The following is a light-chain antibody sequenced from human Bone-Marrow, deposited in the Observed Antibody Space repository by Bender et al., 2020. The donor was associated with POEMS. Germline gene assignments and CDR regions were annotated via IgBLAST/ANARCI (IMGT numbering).Light chain of an antibody. V-gene: IGLV2-14*01. CDR3: SSYSTTASLGV. CDR2: EGT. CDR1: SSDVGGYNY. J-gene: IGLJ3*02. Sequence: QSALTQPPSASGSPGQSVAISCTGTSSDVGGYNYVSWYQQHPGKAPKLMIYEGTKRPSGVSNRFSGSKSGNTASLTISGLQAEDEADYYCSSYSTTASLGVFGGGTRLTVL.